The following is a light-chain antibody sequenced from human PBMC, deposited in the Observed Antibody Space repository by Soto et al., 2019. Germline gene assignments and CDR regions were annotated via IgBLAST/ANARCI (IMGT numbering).Light chain of an antibody. V-gene: IGLV1-40*01. J-gene: IGLJ1*01. CDR3: QSYDSSLSAPYV. CDR1: SSNIGAGYG. Sequence: QSVLTQPPSVSGAPGQRVTISCSGSSSNIGAGYGVHWYQHLPGTAPKLLIYNSNNRPSGVPDRFSGSKSGPSASLAITGLQADDQAHYYCQSYDSSLSAPYVFGTGTKLTLL. CDR2: NSN.